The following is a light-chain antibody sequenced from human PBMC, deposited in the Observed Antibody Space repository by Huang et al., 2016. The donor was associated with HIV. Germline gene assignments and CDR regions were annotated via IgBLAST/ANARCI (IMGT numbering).Light chain of an antibody. Sequence: DIVMTQSPLSLPVTPGEPASISCRSSQSLLQSNGYNYLNWYLQKPGQSQQLLIYLGSNRASGVPDRFRGTESGTDFTLKISRVEAEDVGIYYCMQALQTPFTFGPGTKVDI. CDR2: LGS. CDR3: MQALQTPFT. J-gene: IGKJ3*01. V-gene: IGKV2-28*01. CDR1: QSLLQSNGYNY.